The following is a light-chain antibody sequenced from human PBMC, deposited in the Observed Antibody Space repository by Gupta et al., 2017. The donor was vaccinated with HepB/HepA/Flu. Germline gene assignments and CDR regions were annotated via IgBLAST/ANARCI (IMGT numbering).Light chain of an antibody. CDR2: DTT. J-gene: IGLJ2*01. CDR3: FLSHVDVRV. Sequence: VVPLEPSLTVSPVGTVTLTCGSNSGPVTSGHSTSWFQQKPGQAPRTMIYDTTKKHAWTPARFSGSRRGGKAALVLAVAQDDDEDEYQCFLSHVDVRVFGGGTRLTVL. CDR1: SGPVTSGHS. V-gene: IGLV7-46*01.